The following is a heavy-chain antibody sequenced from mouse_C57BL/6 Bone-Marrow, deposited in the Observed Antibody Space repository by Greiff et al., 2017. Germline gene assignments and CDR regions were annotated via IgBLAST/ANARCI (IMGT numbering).Heavy chain of an antibody. Sequence: VQLQQSGPVLVKPGASVKMSCKASGYTFTDYYINWVKQSHGKSLEWIGVFTPYNGGTSYNQKFKGKATLTVEKSSSPAYMELNSLTSEDSAVYYCARGGSRPAWCAYWGQGTLVTVSA. D-gene: IGHD1-1*01. CDR1: GYTFTDYY. V-gene: IGHV1-19*01. CDR2: FTPYNGGT. CDR3: ARGGSRPAWCAY. J-gene: IGHJ3*01.